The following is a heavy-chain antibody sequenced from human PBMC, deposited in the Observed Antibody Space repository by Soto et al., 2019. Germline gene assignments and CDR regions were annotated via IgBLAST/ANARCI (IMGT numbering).Heavy chain of an antibody. CDR3: ARGFYYYDSSGYYVCWFDP. Sequence: SETLSLTCAVSGASISSSNWWSWVRQPPGKGLEWIGEIYHSGSTNYNPSLKSRVTISVDKSKNQFSLKLSSVTAADTAVYYCARGFYYYDSSGYYVCWFDPWGQGTLVTVS. CDR2: IYHSGST. V-gene: IGHV4-4*02. D-gene: IGHD3-22*01. J-gene: IGHJ5*02. CDR1: GASISSSNW.